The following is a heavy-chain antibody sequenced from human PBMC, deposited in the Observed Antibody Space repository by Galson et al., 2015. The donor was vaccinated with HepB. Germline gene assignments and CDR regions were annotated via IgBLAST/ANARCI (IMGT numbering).Heavy chain of an antibody. V-gene: IGHV3-11*06. CDR3: ARDRGYSSSSLENWYFDL. Sequence: SLRLSCAASGFTFSDYYMSWIRQAPGKGLEWVSYISSSSSYTNYADSVKGRFTISRDNAKNSLYLQMNSLRAEDTAVYYCARDRGYSSSSLENWYFDLWGRGTLVTVSS. CDR2: ISSSSSYT. J-gene: IGHJ2*01. D-gene: IGHD6-13*01. CDR1: GFTFSDYY.